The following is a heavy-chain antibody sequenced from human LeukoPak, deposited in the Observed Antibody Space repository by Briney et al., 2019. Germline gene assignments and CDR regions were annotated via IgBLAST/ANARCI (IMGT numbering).Heavy chain of an antibody. CDR2: IYYSGST. J-gene: IGHJ4*02. CDR3: ARYGGYYFDY. CDR1: GGSISSSYYY. Sequence: PSETLSLTCTVSGGSISSSYYYWGWIRQPPGKGLEWIGSIYYSGSTDYNPSLKSRVTISVDTSKKQFSLKLNSVTAADTAVYYCARYGGYYFDYWGQGTLVTVSS. D-gene: IGHD3-16*01. V-gene: IGHV4-39*01.